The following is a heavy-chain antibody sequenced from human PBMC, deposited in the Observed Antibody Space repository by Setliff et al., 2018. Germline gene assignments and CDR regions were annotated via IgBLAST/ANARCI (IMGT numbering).Heavy chain of an antibody. CDR3: VREGVDSRSSTDYRYYMDV. Sequence: SVKVSCKASGATFSSYGISWVRQAPGQGLEWMGGTIPMFGTTEYAQKFQGRLTIITDESTNTAFMQLSSLRSDDTAVYYCVREGVDSRSSTDYRYYMDVWGKGTKVTAP. V-gene: IGHV1-69*05. D-gene: IGHD3-22*01. J-gene: IGHJ6*03. CDR1: GATFSSYG. CDR2: TIPMFGTT.